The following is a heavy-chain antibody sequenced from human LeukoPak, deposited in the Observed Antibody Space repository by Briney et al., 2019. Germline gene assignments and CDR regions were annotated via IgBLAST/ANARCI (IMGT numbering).Heavy chain of an antibody. CDR3: ARSGSSGVFDY. Sequence: ASVKVSCKASGYSFTGHYMHWVRQAPGQGLEWMGWINPKSGGTNYAQKFQGRVTMTRDTSISTAYMELSRLRSDDTAVYYCARSGSSGVFDYWGQGTLVTVSS. V-gene: IGHV1-2*02. CDR1: GYSFTGHY. D-gene: IGHD3-10*01. J-gene: IGHJ4*02. CDR2: INPKSGGT.